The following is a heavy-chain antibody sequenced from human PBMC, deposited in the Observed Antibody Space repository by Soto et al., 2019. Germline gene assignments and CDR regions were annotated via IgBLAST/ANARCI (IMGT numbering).Heavy chain of an antibody. V-gene: IGHV3-23*01. Sequence: EVQLLESGGGLVQPGGSLRLSCAASGFTFSSYAMSWVRQAPGKGLEWVSAISGSGGSTYYADSVKGRFTISRDNSKNTLYLQMNRLRAEDTAVYYCAKDLRKRSSSWSEYFQHWGQGTLVTVSS. CDR1: GFTFSSYA. CDR3: AKDLRKRSSSWSEYFQH. J-gene: IGHJ1*01. D-gene: IGHD6-13*01. CDR2: ISGSGGST.